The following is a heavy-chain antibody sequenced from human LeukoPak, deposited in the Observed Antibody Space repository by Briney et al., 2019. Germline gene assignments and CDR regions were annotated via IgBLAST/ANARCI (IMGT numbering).Heavy chain of an antibody. D-gene: IGHD2-2*01. CDR3: ARDHCSSTSCYGDNWFDP. Sequence: GGSLRLSCAASGFTVSSNYMSWVRQAPGKGLEWVSVIYSGGSTYYADSVKGRFTISRDNSKNTLYLQMNSLRAEDTAVYYCARDHCSSTSCYGDNWFDPWGQGTLVNVCS. J-gene: IGHJ5*02. CDR2: IYSGGST. V-gene: IGHV3-53*01. CDR1: GFTVSSNY.